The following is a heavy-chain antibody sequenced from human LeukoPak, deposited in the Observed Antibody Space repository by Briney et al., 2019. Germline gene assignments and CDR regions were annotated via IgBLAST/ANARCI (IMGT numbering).Heavy chain of an antibody. J-gene: IGHJ6*02. V-gene: IGHV1-18*01. D-gene: IGHD6-6*01. CDR3: ARDRDSSSSLYYYYGMDV. Sequence: GASVKVSCKASGYTFTSYGISWVRQAPGQGLEWMGWISAYNGNTNYAQKLQGRVTMTTDTSTSTAYMELRSLRSDDTAVYYCARDRDSSSSLYYYYGMDVWGQGTTVTVSS. CDR1: GYTFTSYG. CDR2: ISAYNGNT.